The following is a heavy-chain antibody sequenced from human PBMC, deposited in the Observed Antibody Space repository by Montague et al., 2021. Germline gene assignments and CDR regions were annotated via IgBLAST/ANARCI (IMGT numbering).Heavy chain of an antibody. CDR3: AVGSESAWELLHH. D-gene: IGHD1-26*01. CDR2: IYHETT. Sequence: SETLSLTCTVSGDSISSKYFWSWFSQPLGKRLEWIGEIYHETTSYSPSLTRRLTVSMDTSKNQFSLKLSSVTAADTAIYYCAVGSESAWELLHHWGQGILVTVSS. V-gene: IGHV4-4*02. CDR1: GDSISSKYF. J-gene: IGHJ5*02.